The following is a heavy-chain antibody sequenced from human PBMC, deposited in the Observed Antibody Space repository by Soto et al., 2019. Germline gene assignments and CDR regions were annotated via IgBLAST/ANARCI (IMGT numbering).Heavy chain of an antibody. CDR3: AKDRVESGLGEIDY. V-gene: IGHV3-30*18. Sequence: QVQLVESGGGVVQPGRSLRLSCAASGFSFSNNGMHWVRQAPGKGLEWVAIISYDGSKKYYADSVKGRFTISRDNSKNTLYLQLNGLRVEDTAVYYCAKDRVESGLGEIDYWGQGTLVTVSS. D-gene: IGHD3-16*01. CDR1: GFSFSNNG. J-gene: IGHJ4*02. CDR2: ISYDGSKK.